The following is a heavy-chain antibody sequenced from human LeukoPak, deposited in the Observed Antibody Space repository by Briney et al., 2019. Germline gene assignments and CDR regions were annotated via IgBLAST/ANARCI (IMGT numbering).Heavy chain of an antibody. CDR2: ISGSGGST. CDR3: AKEVVLLWFGESFDY. Sequence: GGSLRLSCAASGFTFSSYAMSWVRQAPGKGLEWVSAISGSGGSTYYANSVKGRFTISRDNSKNTLYLQMNSLRAEDTAVYYCAKEVVLLWFGESFDYWGQGTLVTVSS. V-gene: IGHV3-23*01. CDR1: GFTFSSYA. J-gene: IGHJ4*02. D-gene: IGHD3-10*01.